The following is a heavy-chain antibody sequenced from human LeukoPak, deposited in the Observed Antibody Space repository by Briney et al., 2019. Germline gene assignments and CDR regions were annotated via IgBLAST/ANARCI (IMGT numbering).Heavy chain of an antibody. CDR2: IYYSGST. J-gene: IGHJ3*02. Sequence: SETLSLTCTVSGGSISSSSYYWGWIRQPPGKGLEWIGSIYYSGSTYYNPSLKSRVTISVDTSKNQFSLKLSSVTAADTAVYYCARHRGQQPRPGDAFDIWGQGTMVTVSS. CDR3: ARHRGQQPRPGDAFDI. V-gene: IGHV4-39*01. CDR1: GGSISSSSYY. D-gene: IGHD6-13*01.